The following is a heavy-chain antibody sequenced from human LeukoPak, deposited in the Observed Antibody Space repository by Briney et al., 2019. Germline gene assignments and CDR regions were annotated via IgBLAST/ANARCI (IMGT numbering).Heavy chain of an antibody. J-gene: IGHJ6*03. D-gene: IGHD2/OR15-2a*01. CDR3: ATELGDPSKHFYYYYMDV. V-gene: IGHV4-34*01. Sequence: SETLSLTCAVSSGSLSGYYWSWIRQPPGKGLEWIGEIDHSGNTNYNPSLKSRVTISVDGSQNEFSLKLSSLTAADTAMYYCATELGDPSKHFYYYYMDVWGKGTTVIVSS. CDR2: IDHSGNT. CDR1: SGSLSGYY.